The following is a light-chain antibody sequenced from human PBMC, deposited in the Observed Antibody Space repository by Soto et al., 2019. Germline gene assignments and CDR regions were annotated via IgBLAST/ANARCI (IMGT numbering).Light chain of an antibody. V-gene: IGLV2-14*01. CDR1: SSDVGGSNY. CDR3: SPYTSSSTLYL. Sequence: QSALTQPASVSGSPGQSITISCTGTSSDVGGSNYVSWYQQHPGKAPKLMIYDVSNRPSGVSNRFSGSKSGNTASLTISGLQAEDEADYYCSPYTSSSTLYLFGTGTKVTVL. CDR2: DVS. J-gene: IGLJ1*01.